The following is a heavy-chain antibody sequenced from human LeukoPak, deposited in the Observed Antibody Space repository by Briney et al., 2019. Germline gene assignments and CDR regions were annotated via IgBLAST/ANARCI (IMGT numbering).Heavy chain of an antibody. J-gene: IGHJ4*02. CDR3: AKDRGYSGSY. Sequence: GGSLRLSCAASRVTFSSYSKNWVRQAPGKGPEWVSSISSSGSYIYYADSVKGRFTISRDNSKNTLYLQMNSLRAEDTAVYYCAKDRGYSGSYWGQGTLVTVSS. D-gene: IGHD1-26*01. CDR1: RVTFSSYS. CDR2: ISSSGSYI. V-gene: IGHV3-21*04.